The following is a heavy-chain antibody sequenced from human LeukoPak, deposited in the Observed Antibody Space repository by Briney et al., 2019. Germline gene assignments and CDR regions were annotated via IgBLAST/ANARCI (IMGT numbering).Heavy chain of an antibody. CDR3: VKNAGGSCYSSSAY. CDR1: GFTFDIYA. J-gene: IGHJ4*02. V-gene: IGHV3-23*01. CDR2: ICGRDAST. Sequence: PGASLRLSCAPSGFTFDIYAMTCARQPPGEGLGWVSAICGRDASTYYAGSGKGPFTISRDNSKNMLYLQMNSLRAEDTALYYCVKNAGGSCYSSSAYWGQGTLVTVSS. D-gene: IGHD2-15*01.